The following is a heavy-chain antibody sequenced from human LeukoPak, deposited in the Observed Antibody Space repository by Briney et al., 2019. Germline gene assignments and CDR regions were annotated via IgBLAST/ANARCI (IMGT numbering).Heavy chain of an antibody. CDR3: AVGYCSGGSCYSLNGFVPLDY. J-gene: IGHJ4*02. Sequence: GASVKVSCKASGYTFTSYGISWVRQAPGQGLEWMGWISAYNGDTNYAQKLQGRVTITADESTSTAYMELSSLRSEDTAVYYCAVGYCSGGSCYSLNGFVPLDYWGQGTLVTVSS. D-gene: IGHD2-15*01. CDR1: GYTFTSYG. V-gene: IGHV1-18*01. CDR2: ISAYNGDT.